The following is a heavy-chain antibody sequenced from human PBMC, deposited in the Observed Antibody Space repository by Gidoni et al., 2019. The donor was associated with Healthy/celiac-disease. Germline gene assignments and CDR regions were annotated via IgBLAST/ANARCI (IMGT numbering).Heavy chain of an antibody. V-gene: IGHV4-38-2*02. D-gene: IGHD3-10*01. CDR1: GYSISSCYY. CDR3: ARDGRGKYYYGSGSYPIPN. CDR2: IYHSGST. Sequence: QVQLQESGPGLVKPSETLSLTCTVSGYSISSCYYWGWIRQPPGKGLEWIGSIYHSGSTYYNPSLKSRVTISVDTSKNQFSLKLSSVTAADTAVYYCARDGRGKYYYGSGSYPIPNWGQGTLVTVSS. J-gene: IGHJ4*02.